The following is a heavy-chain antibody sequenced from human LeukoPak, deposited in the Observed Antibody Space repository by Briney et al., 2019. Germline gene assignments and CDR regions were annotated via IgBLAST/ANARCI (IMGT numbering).Heavy chain of an antibody. J-gene: IGHJ3*02. Sequence: GGSLRLSCAASGFTFDDYGMSWVRQAPGKGLEWVFGINWNGGSTGYADSVKGRFTISRDNAKNSLYLQMNSLRAEDTALYYCARADFLGDAFDIWGQGTMVTVSS. V-gene: IGHV3-20*04. CDR1: GFTFDDYG. CDR2: INWNGGST. D-gene: IGHD3/OR15-3a*01. CDR3: ARADFLGDAFDI.